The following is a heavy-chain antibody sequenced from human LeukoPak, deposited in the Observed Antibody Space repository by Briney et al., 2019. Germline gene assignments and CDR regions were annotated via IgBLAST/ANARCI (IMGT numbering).Heavy chain of an antibody. CDR2: IRYDGSNK. Sequence: PGGSLRLSCAASGFTFSSYGMHWVRQAPGNGLEWVAFIRYDGSNKYYSDSVKGRFTISRDNSKNTLYLQMNSLRAEDTAVYYRANKGTDHWGQGTLVTVSS. CDR1: GFTFSSYG. V-gene: IGHV3-30*02. J-gene: IGHJ4*02. CDR3: ANKGTDH.